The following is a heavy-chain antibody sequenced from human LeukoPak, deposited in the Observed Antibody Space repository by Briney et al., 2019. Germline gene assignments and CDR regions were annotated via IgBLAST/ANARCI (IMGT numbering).Heavy chain of an antibody. Sequence: PETLSLTCTVSGGSISTYYWSWVRQPPGKGLEWIGYIYYSGSTNYNPSLKSRVTISVDTSKNQFSLNLNSVTAADTAEYFCARVPVAAAGYYYYYYMDVWGKGTTVTVSS. J-gene: IGHJ6*03. CDR2: IYYSGST. D-gene: IGHD6-13*01. V-gene: IGHV4-59*01. CDR1: GGSISTYY. CDR3: ARVPVAAAGYYYYYYMDV.